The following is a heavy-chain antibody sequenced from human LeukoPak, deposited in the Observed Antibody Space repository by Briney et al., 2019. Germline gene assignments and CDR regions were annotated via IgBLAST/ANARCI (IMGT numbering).Heavy chain of an antibody. CDR2: ISAYNGNT. D-gene: IGHD3-16*01. V-gene: IGHV1-18*01. Sequence: ASVKVSCKASGYTFSNYGISWVRQAPGQGLEWMGWISAYNGNTNYAQKLQGRVTMTTDTSTSTTYMELRNLRSDDTAVYYCARVNSGVMGYWGQGTLVPVSS. J-gene: IGHJ4*02. CDR1: GYTFSNYG. CDR3: ARVNSGVMGY.